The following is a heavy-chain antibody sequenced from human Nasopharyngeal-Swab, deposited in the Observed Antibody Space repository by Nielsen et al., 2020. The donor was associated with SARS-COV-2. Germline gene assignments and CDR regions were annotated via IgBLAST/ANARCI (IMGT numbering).Heavy chain of an antibody. D-gene: IGHD5-12*01. J-gene: IGHJ3*02. CDR3: ARLGLPNALDI. CDR2: IYSGGNT. Sequence: GESLKISCAASGFTVSNKYMSWVRQAPGKGLEWVSVIYSGGNTYYADSVKGRFTISRDNSKNTLYLQMNSLRAEDTAEYYCARLGLPNALDIWGQGTMVTVSS. CDR1: GFTVSNKY. V-gene: IGHV3-53*01.